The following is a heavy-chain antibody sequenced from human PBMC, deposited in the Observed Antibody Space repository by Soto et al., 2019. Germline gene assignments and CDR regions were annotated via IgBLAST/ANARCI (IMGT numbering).Heavy chain of an antibody. V-gene: IGHV4-4*02. J-gene: IGHJ6*02. CDR1: GGSISSSNW. Sequence: SETLSLTCAVSGGSISSSNWWSWVRQPPGKGLEWIGEIYHSGSTNYNPSLKSRVTISVDKSKNQFSRKLSSVTAADTAVYYCARVSYGSGTFLTHYYYGMDVWGQGTTVTVSS. CDR2: IYHSGST. CDR3: ARVSYGSGTFLTHYYYGMDV. D-gene: IGHD3-10*01.